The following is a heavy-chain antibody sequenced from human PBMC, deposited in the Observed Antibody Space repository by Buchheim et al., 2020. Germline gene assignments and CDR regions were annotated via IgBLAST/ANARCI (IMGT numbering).Heavy chain of an antibody. V-gene: IGHV5-51*01. CDR1: GFTFTNYW. J-gene: IGHJ2*01. Sequence: EVQLVQSGAEVKTSGESLKISCKGSGFTFTNYWIGWVRQMPGKGLEWMAIIYPADSDTRYSPSFQGQVTISADKSITTASPQWSSLKTSDTAMYYCARGPDWYFDLWGRGTL. CDR2: IYPADSDT. CDR3: ARGPDWYFDL.